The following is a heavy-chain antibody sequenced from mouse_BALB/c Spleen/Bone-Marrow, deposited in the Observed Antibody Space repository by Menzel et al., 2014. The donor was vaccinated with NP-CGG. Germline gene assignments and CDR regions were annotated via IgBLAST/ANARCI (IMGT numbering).Heavy chain of an antibody. D-gene: IGHD2-3*01. J-gene: IGHJ2*01. CDR2: IRNKANGYTT. Sequence: EVMLVESGGGLVQPGGSLRLSCATSGFTFTGYYMSWVRQPPGKALEWLTFIRNKANGYTTEYSASVKGRFTISRDNSQSILYLQMNTLRAEDSATYYCARDMGLLRFDYWGQGTTLTVSS. CDR1: GFTFTGYY. V-gene: IGHV7-3*02. CDR3: ARDMGLLRFDY.